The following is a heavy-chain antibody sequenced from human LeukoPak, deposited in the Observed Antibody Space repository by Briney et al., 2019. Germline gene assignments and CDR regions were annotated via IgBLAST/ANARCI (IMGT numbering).Heavy chain of an antibody. CDR2: IYTSGNT. J-gene: IGHJ4*02. CDR3: ARVYCSSTSKSYYFDY. D-gene: IGHD2-2*01. Sequence: PSQTLSLTCTVSGGSISSGSYYWSWIRQPAGKGLEWIGRIYTSGNTNYNPSLKSRVTISVDTSKNQFSLKLSSVTAADTAVYYCARVYCSSTSKSYYFDYWGQGTLVTVSS. V-gene: IGHV4-61*02. CDR1: GGSISSGSYY.